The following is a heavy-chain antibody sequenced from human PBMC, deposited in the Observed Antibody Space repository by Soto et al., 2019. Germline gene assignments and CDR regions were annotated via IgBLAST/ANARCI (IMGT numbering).Heavy chain of an antibody. Sequence: EVQLVESGGGLVKPGGSLRLSCAASGFTSSGHAMNWVRQAPGKGLEWVASISSTGTHIYYAGSVRGRFTISRDNSKNSLFLQMSSLRGEDTAMYYCTRDSIAGGARFFDLWGQGTLVTVSS. CDR3: TRDSIAGGARFFDL. CDR2: ISSTGTHI. CDR1: GFTSSGHA. V-gene: IGHV3-21*02. D-gene: IGHD1-26*01. J-gene: IGHJ4*02.